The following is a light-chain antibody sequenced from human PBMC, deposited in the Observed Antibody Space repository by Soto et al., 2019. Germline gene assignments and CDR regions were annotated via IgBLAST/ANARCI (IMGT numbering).Light chain of an antibody. CDR1: QSVASY. CDR3: QQYNSWPLT. CDR2: GAS. J-gene: IGKJ4*01. Sequence: EIVLTQSPATLSVSPGERATLSCRASQSVASYLAWYHQKPGQAPRLLIYGASTRATGVPARFSGSGSGTEFTLTISSLQSEDFAVYYCQQYNSWPLTFGGGTKVEIK. V-gene: IGKV3-15*01.